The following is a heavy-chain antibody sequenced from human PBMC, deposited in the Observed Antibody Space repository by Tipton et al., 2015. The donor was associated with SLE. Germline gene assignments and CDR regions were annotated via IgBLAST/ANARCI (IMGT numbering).Heavy chain of an antibody. CDR3: ARGVVYSSNWQRRWFDP. V-gene: IGHV4-61*09. D-gene: IGHD6-13*01. J-gene: IGHJ5*02. CDR1: GGSISSGSYY. CDR2: IYTSGST. Sequence: TLSLTCTVSGGSISSGSYYWGWIRQPAGKGLEWIGYIYTSGSTNYNPSLKSRVTISVDTSKNQFSLKLSSVTAADTAVYYCARGVVYSSNWQRRWFDPWGQGTRVTVSS.